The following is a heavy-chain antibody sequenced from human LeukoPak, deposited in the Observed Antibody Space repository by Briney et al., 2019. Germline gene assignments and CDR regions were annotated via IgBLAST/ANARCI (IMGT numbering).Heavy chain of an antibody. Sequence: AGGSLRLSCAASGFTFSSYSMNWVRQAPGKGLECVSSISSGSSYIYYADTVKSRVTLSRDNTKNTLYLQISRLRAQDTPLYYIARAIFGVVHDAFDIWGQGTMVTVSS. CDR1: GFTFSSYS. D-gene: IGHD3-3*01. J-gene: IGHJ3*02. CDR3: ARAIFGVVHDAFDI. CDR2: ISSGSSYI. V-gene: IGHV3-21*03.